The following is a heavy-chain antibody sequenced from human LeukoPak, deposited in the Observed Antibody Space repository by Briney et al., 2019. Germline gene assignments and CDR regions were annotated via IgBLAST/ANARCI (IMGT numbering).Heavy chain of an antibody. V-gene: IGHV3-49*04. CDR1: GFTFGDYA. J-gene: IGHJ4*02. CDR2: IRSKAYGGTT. CDR3: TRDRGGYYYPYFDY. Sequence: GSLRLSCTASGFTFGDYAMSWVRQAPGKGLEWVGFIRSKAYGGTTEYAASVKGRFTISRDDSTSIAYLQMNSLKTEDTAVYYCTRDRGGYYYPYFDYWGQGTLVTVSS. D-gene: IGHD3-22*01.